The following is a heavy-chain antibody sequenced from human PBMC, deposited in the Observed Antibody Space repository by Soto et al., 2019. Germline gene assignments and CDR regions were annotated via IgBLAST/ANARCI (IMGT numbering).Heavy chain of an antibody. CDR3: ARVRIFGVVTNGMDV. CDR1: VFTFRSYE. V-gene: IGHV3-48*03. Sequence: GWSLRLSCSASVFTFRSYEMNWFRQAPGKGLEWVSYISSSGSTIYNAGSVKGRFTISRDNAKNSLYLQMNSLSAEDTAVYYCARVRIFGVVTNGMDVWGQGTTVTVSS. CDR2: ISSSGSTI. J-gene: IGHJ6*02. D-gene: IGHD3-3*01.